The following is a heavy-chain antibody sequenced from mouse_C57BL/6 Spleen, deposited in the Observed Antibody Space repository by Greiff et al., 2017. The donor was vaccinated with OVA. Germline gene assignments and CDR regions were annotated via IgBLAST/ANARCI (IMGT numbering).Heavy chain of an antibody. J-gene: IGHJ3*01. V-gene: IGHV1-53*01. CDR3: ARSGGVYYDYDGHSWFAY. CDR2: INPSNGGT. D-gene: IGHD2-4*01. Sequence: VQLQQSGTELVKPGASVKLSCKASGYTFTSYWMHWVKQRPGQGLEWIGNINPSNGGTNYNEKFKSKATLTVDKSSSTAYMQLSSLTSEDSAVYYCARSGGVYYDYDGHSWFAYWGQGTLVTVSA. CDR1: GYTFTSYW.